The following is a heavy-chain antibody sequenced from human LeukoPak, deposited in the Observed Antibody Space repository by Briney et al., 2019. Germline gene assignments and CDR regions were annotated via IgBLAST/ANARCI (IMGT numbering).Heavy chain of an antibody. J-gene: IGHJ4*02. CDR3: VRDSAYCGGDCRQFDY. V-gene: IGHV1-24*01. Sequence: GASVKVSCKVSGYTLTELSMHWVRQAPGKGLEWMGGFDPEDGETIYAQKFQGRVTMTEDTSTDTAYMELSSLRSEDTAMYYCVRDSAYCGGDCRQFDYWGQGTLVTVSS. D-gene: IGHD2-21*01. CDR2: FDPEDGET. CDR1: GYTLTELS.